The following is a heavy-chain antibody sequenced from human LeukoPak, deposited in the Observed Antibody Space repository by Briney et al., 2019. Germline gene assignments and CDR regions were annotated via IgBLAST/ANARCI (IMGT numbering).Heavy chain of an antibody. CDR1: GFTFSSYA. CDR3: AKDDAFDI. Sequence: PGGSLRLSCAASGFTFSSYAMSWVRQAPGKGLEWVSGISGSGGSGITTYYADSVKGRFTISRDNSKNTLYLQMNSLRAEDTAVYYCAKDDAFDIWGQGTLVTVSS. CDR2: ISGSGGSGITT. V-gene: IGHV3-23*01. J-gene: IGHJ3*02.